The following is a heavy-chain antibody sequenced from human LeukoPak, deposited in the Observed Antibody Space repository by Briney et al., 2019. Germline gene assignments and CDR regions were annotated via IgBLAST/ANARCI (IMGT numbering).Heavy chain of an antibody. V-gene: IGHV3-21*01. CDR2: ISSSSSYI. CDR1: GFTFSSYS. J-gene: IGHJ4*02. D-gene: IGHD6-6*01. Sequence: GGSLRLSCAASGFTFSSYSMNWVRQAPGKGLEWVSSISSSSSYIYYADSVKGRFTISRDNAKNPLYLQMNGLRAEDTAVYYCARVYSSSSLGLRYWGQGTLVTVSS. CDR3: ARVYSSSSLGLRY.